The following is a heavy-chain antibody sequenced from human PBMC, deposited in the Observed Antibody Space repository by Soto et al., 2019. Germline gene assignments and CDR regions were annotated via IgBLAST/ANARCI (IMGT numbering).Heavy chain of an antibody. CDR1: GYTFTGYA. D-gene: IGHD6-25*01. CDR3: ARGAAGPAALHY. J-gene: IGHJ4*02. Sequence: QVQLVQSGAEEKKPGASVKVSCKASGYTFTGYAMHWVRQAPGQRLEWMGWINAGNGNTKYSQKFQGSVTITRDTSATTTNIARSSLRSQSTAVYCWARGAAGPAALHYWGQGTLVTVSS. V-gene: IGHV1-3*05. CDR2: INAGNGNT.